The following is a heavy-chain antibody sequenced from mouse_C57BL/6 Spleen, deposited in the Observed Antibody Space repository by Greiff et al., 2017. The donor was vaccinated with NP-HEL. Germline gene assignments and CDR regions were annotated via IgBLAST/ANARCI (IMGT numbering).Heavy chain of an antibody. J-gene: IGHJ1*03. CDR2: INPSSGYT. CDR1: GYTFTSYT. CDR3: ARWGTTVVAHWYFDV. D-gene: IGHD1-1*01. V-gene: IGHV1-4*01. Sequence: VKLQQSGAELARPGASVKMSCKASGYTFTSYTMHWVKQRPGQGLEWIGYINPSSGYTKYNQKFKDKATLTADKSSSTAYMQLSSLTSEDSAVYYCARWGTTVVAHWYFDVWGTGTTVTVSS.